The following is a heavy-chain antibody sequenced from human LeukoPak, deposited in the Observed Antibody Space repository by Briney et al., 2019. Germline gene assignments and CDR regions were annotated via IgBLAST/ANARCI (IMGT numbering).Heavy chain of an antibody. V-gene: IGHV3-30*03. Sequence: GGSLRLSCAASGFTFSSYGMHWVRQAPGKGLEWVAVISYDGSNKYYADSVKGRFTISRDNSKNTLYLQMNSPRAEDTAVYYCATFYDSSGPDAFDIWGQGTMVTVSS. CDR1: GFTFSSYG. D-gene: IGHD3-22*01. CDR2: ISYDGSNK. CDR3: ATFYDSSGPDAFDI. J-gene: IGHJ3*02.